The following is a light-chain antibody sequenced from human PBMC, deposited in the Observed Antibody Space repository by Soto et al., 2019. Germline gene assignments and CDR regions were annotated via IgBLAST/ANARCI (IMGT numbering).Light chain of an antibody. Sequence: IVLTQSPGTLSLSPGERTTLSCRASQSISRYLAWYQQKPGQGPRLLIYGASSRATGTPDRFSGSGSGTDFTLTISRLEPEDFAVYYCQQYGSSGWTFGQGTKVDI. CDR2: GAS. V-gene: IGKV3-20*01. CDR1: QSISRY. CDR3: QQYGSSGWT. J-gene: IGKJ1*01.